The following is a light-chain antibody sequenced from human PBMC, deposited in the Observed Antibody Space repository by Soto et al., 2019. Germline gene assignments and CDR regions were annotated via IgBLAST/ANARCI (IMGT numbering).Light chain of an antibody. V-gene: IGKV1-39*01. Sequence: DIQMTQSPSSLSASVGYIVTITCRASQSISNYLNWYQQKPGKAPKLLIYAASNLQSGVPSRFSGSGSETDFTLTISSLQPEDFATYSCQQSYSTTWTFGQGTKVDIK. CDR2: AAS. J-gene: IGKJ1*01. CDR1: QSISNY. CDR3: QQSYSTTWT.